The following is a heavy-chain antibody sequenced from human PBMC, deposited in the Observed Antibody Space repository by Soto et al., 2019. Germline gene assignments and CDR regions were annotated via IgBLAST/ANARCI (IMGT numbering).Heavy chain of an antibody. CDR3: ARMQSVFDY. Sequence: QTLSLTCAISVDSVSGKSAAWNLIRQSPSRGLEWLGRTYYRSKLYNEFAVSVKSRITVNPDTSKNQFSLQLSSVTPEDTAVYYCARMQSVFDYWGQGTQVTF. J-gene: IGHJ4*02. V-gene: IGHV6-1*01. CDR2: TYYRSKLYN. CDR1: VDSVSGKSAA.